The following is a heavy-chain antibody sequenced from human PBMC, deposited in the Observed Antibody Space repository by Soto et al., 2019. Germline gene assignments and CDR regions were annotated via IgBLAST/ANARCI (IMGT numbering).Heavy chain of an antibody. CDR3: ARDQCFGGGRSCYYFDF. D-gene: IGHD2-15*01. CDR1: GFTFTTYA. Sequence: QVQLVESGGGVVQPGRSLRLSCAASGFTFTTYAIHWVRQAPGKGLEGVAVISNDGRGKYYADSVKGRFTISRDNSKNTLYLQMNSLRSDDTAVYYCARDQCFGGGRSCYYFDFWGHGTLVTVSS. CDR2: ISNDGRGK. J-gene: IGHJ4*01. V-gene: IGHV3-30*04.